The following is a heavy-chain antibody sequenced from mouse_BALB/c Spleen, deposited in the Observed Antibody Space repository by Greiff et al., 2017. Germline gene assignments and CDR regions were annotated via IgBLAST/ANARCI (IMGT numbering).Heavy chain of an antibody. CDR3: ASYGSSAY. CDR2: INPSTGYT. J-gene: IGHJ3*01. Sequence: QVQLQQSGAELAKPGASVKMSCKASGYTFTSYWMHWVKQRPGQGLEWIGYINPSTGYTEYNQKFKDKATLTADKSSSTAYMQLSSLTSEDSAVYYCASYGSSAYWGQGTLVTVSA. CDR1: GYTFTSYW. V-gene: IGHV1-7*01. D-gene: IGHD1-1*01.